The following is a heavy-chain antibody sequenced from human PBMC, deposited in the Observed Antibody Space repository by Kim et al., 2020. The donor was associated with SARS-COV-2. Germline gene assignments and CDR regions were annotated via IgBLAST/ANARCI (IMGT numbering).Heavy chain of an antibody. CDR3: ARDPQTTPYYYYYYGMDV. Sequence: KGRFTISRDNSKNTLYLQMNSLRAEDTAVYYCARDPQTTPYYYYYYGMDVWGQGTTVTVSS. V-gene: IGHV3-30*01. J-gene: IGHJ6*02. D-gene: IGHD1-1*01.